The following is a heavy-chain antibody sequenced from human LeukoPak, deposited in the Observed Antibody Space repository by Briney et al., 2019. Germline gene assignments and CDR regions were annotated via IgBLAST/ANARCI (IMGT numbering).Heavy chain of an antibody. Sequence: PGGSLRLSCAASRFTFSDYYMSWIRQAPGKGLEWVSYISSSGSTIYYADSVKGRFTISRDNAKNTLYLQMNSLRLEDTAVYYCARENLAAAADYWGQGTVVTVSS. CDR1: RFTFSDYY. J-gene: IGHJ4*02. D-gene: IGHD6-25*01. CDR3: ARENLAAAADY. CDR2: ISSSGSTI. V-gene: IGHV3-11*04.